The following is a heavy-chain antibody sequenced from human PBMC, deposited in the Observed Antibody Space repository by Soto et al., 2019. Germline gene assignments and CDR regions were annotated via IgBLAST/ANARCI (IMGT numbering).Heavy chain of an antibody. V-gene: IGHV1-69*13. Sequence: SVKVSCKASGGTFSSYAISWVRQAPGQGLEWMGGIIPIFGTANYAQKFQGRVTITADESTSTAYMELSSLRSEDTAVYYCVGYGDYGRNAFDIWGQGTMVTVSS. D-gene: IGHD4-17*01. J-gene: IGHJ3*02. CDR3: VGYGDYGRNAFDI. CDR1: GGTFSSYA. CDR2: IIPIFGTA.